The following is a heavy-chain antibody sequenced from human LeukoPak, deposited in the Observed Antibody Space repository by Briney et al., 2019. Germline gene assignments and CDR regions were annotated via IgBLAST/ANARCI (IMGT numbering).Heavy chain of an antibody. Sequence: GGSLRLSCAASGFTFSSYGMHWVRQAPGKGRDWVAYIENEGSHKNYADSVKGRSTISRDNSKNTLYLQMNSLRAEDTAVFYCAKGGGGYNLGQGADYWGQGTLVTVSS. CDR2: IENEGSHK. D-gene: IGHD5-24*01. CDR3: AKGGGGYNLGQGADY. V-gene: IGHV3-30*02. J-gene: IGHJ4*02. CDR1: GFTFSSYG.